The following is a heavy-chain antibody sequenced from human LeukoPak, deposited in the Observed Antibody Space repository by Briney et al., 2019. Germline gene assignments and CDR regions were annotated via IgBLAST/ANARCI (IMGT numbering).Heavy chain of an antibody. Sequence: GRSLRLSCAASGFTFSTYAMHWVRQVPGKGLERVAVISYDGRNEYYADSVKGRFTISRDNSKNTLNLQMNSLRPEDTAVYYCARGGRISWYQDYWVQGTLVTVSS. CDR2: ISYDGRNE. J-gene: IGHJ4*02. CDR1: GFTFSTYA. D-gene: IGHD6-13*01. CDR3: ARGGRISWYQDY. V-gene: IGHV3-30*04.